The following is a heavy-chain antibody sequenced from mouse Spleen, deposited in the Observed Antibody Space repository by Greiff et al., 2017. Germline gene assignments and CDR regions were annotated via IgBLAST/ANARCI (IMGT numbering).Heavy chain of an antibody. CDR3: ARDGDWASFDY. J-gene: IGHJ2*01. Sequence: EVKLMESGGGLVQPGGSLRLSCATSGFTFTDYYMSWVRQPPGKALEWLGFIRNKANGYTTEYSASVKGRFTISRDNSQSILYLQMNTLRAEDSATYYCARDGDWASFDYWGQGTTLTVSS. D-gene: IGHD4-1*01. CDR1: GFTFTDYY. CDR2: IRNKANGYTT. V-gene: IGHV7-3*02.